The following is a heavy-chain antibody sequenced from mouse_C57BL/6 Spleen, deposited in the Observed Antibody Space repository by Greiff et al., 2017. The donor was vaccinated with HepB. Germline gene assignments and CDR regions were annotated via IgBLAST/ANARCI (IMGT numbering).Heavy chain of an antibody. CDR1: GFTFSDYG. V-gene: IGHV5-17*01. D-gene: IGHD1-1*01. J-gene: IGHJ4*01. CDR2: ISSGSSTI. Sequence: DVKLVESGGGLVKPGGSLKLSCAASGFTFSDYGMHWVRQAPEKGLEWVAYISSGSSTIYYADTVKGRFTISRDNAKNTLFLQMTSLRSEDTAMYYCARDGSSEVYYAMDYWGQGTSVTVSS. CDR3: ARDGSSEVYYAMDY.